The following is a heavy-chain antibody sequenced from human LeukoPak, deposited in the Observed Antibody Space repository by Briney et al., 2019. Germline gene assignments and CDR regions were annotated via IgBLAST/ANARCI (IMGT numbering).Heavy chain of an antibody. Sequence: GGSLRFSCAASGFAVSGNYMSWVRQAPGKGLEWVSIIYSGDSTYYADSVKGRFTISRDNSKNTLYLQMNSLRAEDTAVYYCASVFWDKDGFIEGYYVRGPVTMVTVSS. V-gene: IGHV3-66*01. CDR3: ASVFWDKDGFIEGYYV. D-gene: IGHD3-3*01. CDR2: IYSGDST. J-gene: IGHJ3*01. CDR1: GFAVSGNY.